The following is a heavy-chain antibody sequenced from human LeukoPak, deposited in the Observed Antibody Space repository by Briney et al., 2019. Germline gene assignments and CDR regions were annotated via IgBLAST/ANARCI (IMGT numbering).Heavy chain of an antibody. J-gene: IGHJ4*02. V-gene: IGHV1-8*03. CDR1: GYTFTNYD. D-gene: IGHD2-15*01. Sequence: GASVKVSCKASGYTFTNYDINWVRQATGQGLEWMGWINPNSGNRGYAQQFQGRVTITRDTSIRTAYMELTSLRSEDTAVYYCARVDGSPDYWGQGTLVTVSS. CDR3: ARVDGSPDY. CDR2: INPNSGNR.